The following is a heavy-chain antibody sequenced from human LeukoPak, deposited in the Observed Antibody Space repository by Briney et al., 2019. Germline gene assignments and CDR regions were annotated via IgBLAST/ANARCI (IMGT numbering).Heavy chain of an antibody. V-gene: IGHV3-20*04. CDR3: ARDSSYYYYYYMDV. CDR2: INWNGGST. J-gene: IGHJ6*03. Sequence: GGSLRLSCAASGFTFDDYGMSWVRQAPGRGLEWVSGINWNGGSTGYADSVKGRFTISRDNAKNSLYLQMNSLRAEDTALYYCARDSSYYYYYYMDVWGKGTTVTVSS. CDR1: GFTFDDYG.